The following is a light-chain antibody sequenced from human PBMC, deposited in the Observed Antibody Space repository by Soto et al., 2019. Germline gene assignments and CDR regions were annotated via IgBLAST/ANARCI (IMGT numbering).Light chain of an antibody. CDR1: SSDVGGYNY. V-gene: IGLV2-14*01. Sequence: QSVLTQPASVSGSPGQSITISCTGTSSDVGGYNYVSWYQQHPGKAPKLMIYDVSNRPSGVSNRFSGSKSGNTASLTISGLQAEDEADYYCSSYTSSSMLWVFGTGTKVTVL. CDR2: DVS. J-gene: IGLJ1*01. CDR3: SSYTSSSMLWV.